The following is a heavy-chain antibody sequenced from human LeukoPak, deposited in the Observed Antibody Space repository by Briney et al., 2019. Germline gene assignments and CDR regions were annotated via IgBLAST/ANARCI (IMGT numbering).Heavy chain of an antibody. CDR1: GFTFSSYA. V-gene: IGHV3-23*01. Sequence: KPGGSLRLFCAASGFTFSSYAMSWVRQAPGKGLEWVSAISGSGGSTYYADSVKGRFTISRDNSKNTLYLQMNSLRAEDTAVYYCAKDQVLRYFDWLFPDYYGMDVWGQGTTVTVSS. D-gene: IGHD3-9*01. CDR2: ISGSGGST. J-gene: IGHJ6*02. CDR3: AKDQVLRYFDWLFPDYYGMDV.